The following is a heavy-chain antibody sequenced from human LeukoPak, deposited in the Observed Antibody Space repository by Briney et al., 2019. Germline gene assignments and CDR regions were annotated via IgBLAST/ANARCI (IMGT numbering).Heavy chain of an antibody. J-gene: IGHJ5*02. Sequence: PGRSLRLSCAASGFTFSSYAMHWVRQAPGKGLEWVAVISYDGSNKYYADSVKGRFTISRDNSKNTLYLQMNSLRAEDTAVYYCASDPPQGLVWFDPWGQGTLVIVSS. CDR2: ISYDGSNK. V-gene: IGHV3-30-3*01. D-gene: IGHD6-19*01. CDR3: ASDPPQGLVWFDP. CDR1: GFTFSSYA.